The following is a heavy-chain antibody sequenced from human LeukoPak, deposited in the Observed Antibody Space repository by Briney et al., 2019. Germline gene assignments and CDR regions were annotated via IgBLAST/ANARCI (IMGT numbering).Heavy chain of an antibody. V-gene: IGHV4-34*01. D-gene: IGHD5-12*01. CDR1: GGSFSGYY. Sequence: SETLSLTCAVYGGSFSGYYWSWIRQPPGKGLGWIGEINHSGSTNYNPSLKSRVTISVDTSKNQFSLKLGSVTAADTAVYYCARGGEWLDAFDIWGQGTMVTVSS. J-gene: IGHJ3*02. CDR2: INHSGST. CDR3: ARGGEWLDAFDI.